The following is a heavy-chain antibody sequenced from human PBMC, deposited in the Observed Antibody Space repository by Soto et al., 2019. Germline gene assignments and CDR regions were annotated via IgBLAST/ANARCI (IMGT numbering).Heavy chain of an antibody. CDR3: AGPGYSSSWESSQH. CDR1: GFTFSSYS. J-gene: IGHJ1*01. CDR2: ISSSSSTI. V-gene: IGHV3-48*02. D-gene: IGHD6-13*01. Sequence: GGSLRLSCAASGFTFSSYSMNWVRQAPGKGLEWVSYISSSSSTIYYADSVKGQFTISRDNAKNSLYLQMNSLRDEDTAVYYCAGPGYSSSWESSQHWGQGTLVTVSS.